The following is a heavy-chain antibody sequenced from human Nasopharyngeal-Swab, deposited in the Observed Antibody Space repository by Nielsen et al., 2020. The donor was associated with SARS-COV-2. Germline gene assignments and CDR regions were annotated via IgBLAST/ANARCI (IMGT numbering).Heavy chain of an antibody. Sequence: GEPLKISCAASGFTVSSNYMSWVRQAPGKGLEWVSVIYSGGSTYYADSVKGRFTISRDNSKNTLYLQMNSLRAEDTAVYYCARQGFVLYFDYWGQGTLVTVSS. CDR2: IYSGGST. CDR1: GFTVSSNY. V-gene: IGHV3-66*02. J-gene: IGHJ4*02. D-gene: IGHD2-8*01. CDR3: ARQGFVLYFDY.